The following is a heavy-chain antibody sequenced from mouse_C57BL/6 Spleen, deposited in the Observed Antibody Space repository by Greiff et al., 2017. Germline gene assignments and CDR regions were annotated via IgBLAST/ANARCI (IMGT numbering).Heavy chain of an antibody. CDR3: ARQDYGSDWFAY. Sequence: DVMLVESGGDLVKPGGSLKLSCAASGFTFSSYGMSWVRQTPDKRLEWVATISSGGSYTYYPDSVKGRFTISRDNAKNTLYLQMSSLKSEDTAMYYCARQDYGSDWFAYWGQGTLVTVSA. CDR1: GFTFSSYG. D-gene: IGHD1-1*01. V-gene: IGHV5-6*02. J-gene: IGHJ3*01. CDR2: ISSGGSYT.